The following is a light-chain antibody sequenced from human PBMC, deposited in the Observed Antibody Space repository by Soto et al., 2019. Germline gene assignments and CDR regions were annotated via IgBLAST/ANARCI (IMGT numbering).Light chain of an antibody. J-gene: IGKJ5*01. Sequence: DIQMSQSPPTLDASVGDRVTSTCRGSQTISNWLAWYQQKPGKAPTPLIYDASTLERGVPSRFSGTGAGTEFTLSIDSLQPDDFATYYCQQYHTSSITFGQGTRLEIK. CDR2: DAS. CDR3: QQYHTSSIT. V-gene: IGKV1-5*01. CDR1: QTISNW.